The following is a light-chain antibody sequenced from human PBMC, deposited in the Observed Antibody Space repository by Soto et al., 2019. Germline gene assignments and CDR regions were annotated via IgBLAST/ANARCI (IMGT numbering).Light chain of an antibody. V-gene: IGKV3-20*01. CDR3: QQYGRSPWT. J-gene: IGKJ1*01. CDR1: QSVSSTY. Sequence: EIVLTQSPATLSLSPGERATLSCRASQSVSSTYLAWYQQKPGQAPRLLIYGVSSRATGIPDRFNASGSGADFTLTISRLEPEDFAVYYCQQYGRSPWTFGQGTKVDIK. CDR2: GVS.